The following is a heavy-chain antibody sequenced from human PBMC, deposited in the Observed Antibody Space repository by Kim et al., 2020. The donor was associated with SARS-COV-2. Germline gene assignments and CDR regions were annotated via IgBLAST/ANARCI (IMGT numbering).Heavy chain of an antibody. CDR2: IYHSGST. Sequence: SETLSLTCAVSGGSISSSNWWSWVRQPPGKGLEWIGEIYHSGSTNYNPSLKSRVTISVDKSKNQFSLKLSSVTAADTAVYYCAREGRTNGDYWSMEYFDYWGQGTLVTVSS. CDR3: AREGRTNGDYWSMEYFDY. J-gene: IGHJ4*02. CDR1: GGSISSSNW. D-gene: IGHD4-17*01. V-gene: IGHV4-4*02.